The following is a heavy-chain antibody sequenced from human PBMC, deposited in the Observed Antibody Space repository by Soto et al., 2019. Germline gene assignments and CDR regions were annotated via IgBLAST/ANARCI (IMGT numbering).Heavy chain of an antibody. D-gene: IGHD3-22*01. V-gene: IGHV5-51*01. CDR3: ARQGSYYDSKSFGY. CDR1: WYSFINYW. Sequence: GESLKISCRVSWYSFINYWVVWVRQIPGKGLEWMGIIYPGDSETKYSPSFQGQVTISADKSISTAYLQWSRLKAPDTAMYYCARQGSYYDSKSFGYWGQGTLVTVSS. J-gene: IGHJ4*02. CDR2: IYPGDSET.